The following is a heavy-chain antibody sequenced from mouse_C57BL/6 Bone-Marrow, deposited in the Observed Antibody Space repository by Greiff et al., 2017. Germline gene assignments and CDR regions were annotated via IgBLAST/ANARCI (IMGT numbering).Heavy chain of an antibody. CDR3: ARYHGS. CDR1: GYTFTSYW. CDR2: FDPSDSYT. V-gene: IGHV1-59*01. D-gene: IGHD1-1*01. J-gene: IGHJ3*01. Sequence: VQLQQPGAELVRPGTSVKLSCKASGYTFTSYWLHWVKPRPGQGLVWIGVFDPSDSYTNYNQKFKGKATLTVDTSSSTAYMQLSNLTSEDSAVYYCARYHGSWGQGTLVTVSA.